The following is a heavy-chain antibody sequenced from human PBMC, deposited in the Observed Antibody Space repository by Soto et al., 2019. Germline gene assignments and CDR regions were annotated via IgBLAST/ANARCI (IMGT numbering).Heavy chain of an antibody. CDR2: ISGSGGST. CDR1: GFTFSSYA. V-gene: IGHV3-23*01. J-gene: IGHJ3*02. D-gene: IGHD3-22*01. Sequence: GGSLRLSCAASGFTFSSYAMSWVRQAPGKGLEWVSAISGSGGSTYYADSVKGRFTTSRDSSKNMLYLQMNSLRAEDTAIYYCAKESYYDSSDYNAFDIWGQGTMVTVSS. CDR3: AKESYYDSSDYNAFDI.